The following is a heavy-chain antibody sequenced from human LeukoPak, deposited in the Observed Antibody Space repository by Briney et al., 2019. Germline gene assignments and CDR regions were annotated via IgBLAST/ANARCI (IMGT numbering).Heavy chain of an antibody. CDR1: GFTFDDYG. J-gene: IGHJ3*02. CDR2: ISYDVSYK. CDR3: AKDALNDLYAFDI. V-gene: IGHV3-30*18. D-gene: IGHD1-1*01. Sequence: GGSLRLSCAASGFTFDDYGMSWVRQAPGKGLEWVAVISYDVSYKYYADSVKGRFTISRDNSRNTLYLQMNSLRAEDTAVYHCAKDALNDLYAFDIWGQGTMVTVSS.